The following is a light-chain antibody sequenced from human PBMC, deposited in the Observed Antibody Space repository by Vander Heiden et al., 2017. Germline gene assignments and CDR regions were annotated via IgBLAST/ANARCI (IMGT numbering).Light chain of an antibody. V-gene: IGKV1-5*01. CDR1: QRISSW. CDR3: QLHNSYSPRT. Sequence: DIQMTHSPPTLSASVGDRVTITCRASQRISSWLAWYQQKPGKAPKLLIYDASSWESGVPSRFSGSGCGREFTLTISSRQQDDFAAYYCQLHNSYSPRTFGQGTKVEIK. CDR2: DAS. J-gene: IGKJ1*01.